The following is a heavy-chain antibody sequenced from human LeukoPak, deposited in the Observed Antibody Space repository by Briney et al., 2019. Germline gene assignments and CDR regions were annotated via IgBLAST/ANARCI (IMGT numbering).Heavy chain of an antibody. D-gene: IGHD2-2*01. CDR2: ISTSYSGI. CDR3: ARAYCSSITCFE. Sequence: TGGSPRLSCAASGFIVSRYSMTWVRQAPGKGLEWVSSISTSYSGIYYADSVKGRFTISRDDAKNSLYLQMDSLRADDTAVYYCARAYCSSITCFEWGQGTLVTVSS. V-gene: IGHV3-48*01. CDR1: GFIVSRYS. J-gene: IGHJ4*02.